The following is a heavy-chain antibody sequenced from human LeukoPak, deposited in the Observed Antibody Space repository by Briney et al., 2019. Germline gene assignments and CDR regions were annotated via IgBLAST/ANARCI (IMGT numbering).Heavy chain of an antibody. J-gene: IGHJ4*02. V-gene: IGHV3-30*18. Sequence: GGSLRLSCAASGFTFSSYGMHWVRQAPGKGLEWVAVISNDGSNQNYADSLMGRFTISRDNSKNTLYLQINSLRAEDTAVYYCAKDLDYWGQGTLVTVSS. CDR2: ISNDGSNQ. CDR3: AKDLDY. CDR1: GFTFSSYG.